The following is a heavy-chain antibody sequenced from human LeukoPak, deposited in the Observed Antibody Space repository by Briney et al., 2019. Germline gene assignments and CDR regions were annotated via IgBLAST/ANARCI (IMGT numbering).Heavy chain of an antibody. D-gene: IGHD6-19*01. CDR2: INSDGSST. CDR3: ARGWSSGWYYYYYYMDV. Sequence: PGGSLRLSCAASGFTFSSYWMHWVRQAPGKGLVWVSRINSDGSSTSYADSVKGRFTISRDNAKNTLYLQMNSLRAEDTAVYYCARGWSSGWYYYYYYMDVWGKGTTVIVSS. V-gene: IGHV3-74*01. J-gene: IGHJ6*03. CDR1: GFTFSSYW.